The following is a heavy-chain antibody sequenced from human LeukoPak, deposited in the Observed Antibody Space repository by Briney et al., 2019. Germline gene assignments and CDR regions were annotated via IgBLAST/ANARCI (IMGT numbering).Heavy chain of an antibody. J-gene: IGHJ4*02. CDR2: ITSSGST. CDR3: ARAGAHIFAF. V-gene: IGHV3-48*03. D-gene: IGHD3-10*01. Sequence: GGSLRLSCAASGFTLSGYEMYCVRQAPGKGLEWVSYITSSGSTHYGDSVKGRFTISRDNAKDSLYMKMNSLRAEDTAVYYCARAGAHIFAFWGQGTLVTVSS. CDR1: GFTLSGYE.